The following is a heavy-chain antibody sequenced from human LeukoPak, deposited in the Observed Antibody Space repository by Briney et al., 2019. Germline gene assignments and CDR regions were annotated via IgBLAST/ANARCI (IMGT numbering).Heavy chain of an antibody. J-gene: IGHJ4*02. Sequence: SETLSLTCTVSGGSISSYYWSWIRQPPGKGLEWIGYIYYSGSTNYNPSLKRRVTISVDTSKNQFSLKLSSVTAADTAVYYCARGTLGAAAGIDYWGQGTLVTVSS. CDR3: ARGTLGAAAGIDY. CDR1: GGSISSYY. CDR2: IYYSGST. V-gene: IGHV4-59*01. D-gene: IGHD6-13*01.